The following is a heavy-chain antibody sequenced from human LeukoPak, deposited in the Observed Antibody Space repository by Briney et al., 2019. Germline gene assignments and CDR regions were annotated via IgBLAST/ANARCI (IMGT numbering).Heavy chain of an antibody. D-gene: IGHD3-10*01. J-gene: IGHJ6*04. CDR3: ARDPTMAYYYYYGMDV. V-gene: IGHV4-38-2*02. CDR2: IYHSGST. CDR1: DYSISSGYY. Sequence: SETLSLTCAVSDYSISSGYYWGWIRQPPGKGLEWIGSIYHSGSTYYNPSLKSRVTISVDTSKNQFSLKLSSVTAADTAVYYCARDPTMAYYYYYGMDVWGKGTTVTVSS.